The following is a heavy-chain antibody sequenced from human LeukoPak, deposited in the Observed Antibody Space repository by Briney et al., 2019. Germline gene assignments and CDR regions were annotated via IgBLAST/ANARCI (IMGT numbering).Heavy chain of an antibody. CDR1: GGTFSGYY. CDR3: ASDRSGWYRYNNWFDP. Sequence: SETLSLTCAVYGGTFSGYYWSWIRQPPRKGLEWIGEITHSGSTTYNPSLKSRVTISVDTSKNQFSLKLSSVSAADAAVYDCASDRSGWYRYNNWFDPWGQGTLVIVSS. D-gene: IGHD6-13*01. CDR2: ITHSGST. J-gene: IGHJ5*02. V-gene: IGHV4-34*01.